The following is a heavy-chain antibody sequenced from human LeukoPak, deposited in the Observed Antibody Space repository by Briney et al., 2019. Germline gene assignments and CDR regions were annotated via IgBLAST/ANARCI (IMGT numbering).Heavy chain of an antibody. D-gene: IGHD6-19*01. CDR3: AKGSRSGWYVNY. CDR2: ISWNSGSI. Sequence: GRSLRLSCAASGFTFDDYAMHWVRQAPGKGLEWVSGISWNSGSIGYADSVKGRFTISRDNAKNSLYLQMNSLRAEDTALYYCAKGSRSGWYVNYWGQGTLVTVSS. J-gene: IGHJ4*02. CDR1: GFTFDDYA. V-gene: IGHV3-9*01.